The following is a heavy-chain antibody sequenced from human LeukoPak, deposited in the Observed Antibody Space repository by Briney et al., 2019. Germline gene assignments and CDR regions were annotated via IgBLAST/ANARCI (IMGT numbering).Heavy chain of an antibody. CDR3: ARVKGYSSSWYNNGGYYFDY. Sequence: SETLSLTCTVSGGSISSYYWSWIRQPPGKGLEWIGYIYYSGSTNYNPSLKSRVTISVDTSKNQFSLKLSSVTAADTAVYYCARVKGYSSSWYNNGGYYFDYWGQGTLVTVSS. J-gene: IGHJ4*02. V-gene: IGHV4-59*01. CDR2: IYYSGST. CDR1: GGSISSYY. D-gene: IGHD6-13*01.